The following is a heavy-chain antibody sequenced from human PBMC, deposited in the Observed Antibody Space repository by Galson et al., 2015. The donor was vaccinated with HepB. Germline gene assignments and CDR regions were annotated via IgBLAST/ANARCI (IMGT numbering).Heavy chain of an antibody. D-gene: IGHD3-3*01. J-gene: IGHJ4*02. Sequence: SLRLSCAASGITFNNAWMNWVRQAPGKGLEWVGRIKSKIDGETTDYAAPVEGRFTISRDDSKNTLYMQMNGLKTEDTAVYYCTAGPINDFWSGYNTHYYYDYWGQGTLVTVSS. CDR2: IKSKIDGETT. V-gene: IGHV3-15*01. CDR3: TAGPINDFWSGYNTHYYYDY. CDR1: GITFNNAW.